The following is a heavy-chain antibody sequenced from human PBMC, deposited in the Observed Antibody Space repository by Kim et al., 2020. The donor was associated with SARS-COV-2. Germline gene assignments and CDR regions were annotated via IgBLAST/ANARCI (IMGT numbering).Heavy chain of an antibody. V-gene: IGHV3-23*01. J-gene: IGHJ6*02. D-gene: IGHD2-21*01. Sequence: GGSLRLSCAASGFTFSSYAMSWVRQAPGKGLEWVSAISGSGGSTYYADSVKGRFTISRDNSKNTLYLQMNSLRAEDTAVYYCAKEGVDFRTYYYYGMDVWGQGTTVTVPS. CDR1: GFTFSSYA. CDR3: AKEGVDFRTYYYYGMDV. CDR2: ISGSGGST.